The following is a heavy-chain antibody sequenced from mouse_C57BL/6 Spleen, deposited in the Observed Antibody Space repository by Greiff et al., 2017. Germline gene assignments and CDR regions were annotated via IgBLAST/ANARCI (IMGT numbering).Heavy chain of an antibody. Sequence: VQLQESGAELARPGASVKLSCKASGYTFTSYGISWVKQRTGPGLEWIGEIYPRSGNTYYNEKFKGKATLTADKSASTAYMELCSLTSEDSAVXCCARAEYYGSPAWFAYWGQGTLVTVSA. CDR1: GYTFTSYG. CDR2: IYPRSGNT. V-gene: IGHV1-81*01. CDR3: ARAEYYGSPAWFAY. D-gene: IGHD1-1*01. J-gene: IGHJ3*01.